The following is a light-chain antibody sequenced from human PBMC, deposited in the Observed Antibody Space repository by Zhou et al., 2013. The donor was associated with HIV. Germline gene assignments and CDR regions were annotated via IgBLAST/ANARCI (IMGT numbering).Light chain of an antibody. Sequence: DIQMTQSPSSLSASIGDRVTIACRANEEISNYLAWYQQRPGAVPKLLIYGAYTLQSGVPSRFRGSGSGTQFTLTISSLQREDVATYYCQKYNSAPWTFGQGTKVEI. CDR3: QKYNSAPWT. V-gene: IGKV1-27*01. CDR2: GAY. J-gene: IGKJ1*01. CDR1: EEISNY.